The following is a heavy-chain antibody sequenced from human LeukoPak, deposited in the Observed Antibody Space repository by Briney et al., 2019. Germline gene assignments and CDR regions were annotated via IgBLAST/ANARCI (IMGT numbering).Heavy chain of an antibody. CDR1: GFTFSDYY. CDR3: ARDGGYCSSTSCPGDI. Sequence: GGSLRLSCAASGFTFSDYYMSWIRQAPGKGLEWVSYISSSGSTIYYADSVKGRFTISRDNAKNSLYLQMNSLRAEDTAVYYCARDGGYCSSTSCPGDIWGQGTMVTVSS. D-gene: IGHD2-2*01. CDR2: ISSSGSTI. J-gene: IGHJ3*02. V-gene: IGHV3-11*04.